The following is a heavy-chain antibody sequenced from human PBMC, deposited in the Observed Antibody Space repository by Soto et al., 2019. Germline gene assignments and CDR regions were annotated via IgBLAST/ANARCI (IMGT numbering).Heavy chain of an antibody. V-gene: IGHV5-51*01. J-gene: IGHJ6*02. CDR1: GYSFPSYW. CDR3: ARLIKAGRYYYYYGIDV. CDR2: IHPGDSDT. Sequence: GESLKISCKGSGYSFPSYWIGWVRQMPGKGLEWMGIIHPGDSDTRYSPSFQDQVTISADKSISTAYLQWSSLKASDTAMYYCARLIKAGRYYYYYGIDVWGQGTTVTVSS.